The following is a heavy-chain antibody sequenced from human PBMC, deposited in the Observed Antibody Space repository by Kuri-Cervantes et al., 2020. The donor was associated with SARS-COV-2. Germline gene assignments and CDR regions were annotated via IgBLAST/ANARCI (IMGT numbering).Heavy chain of an antibody. J-gene: IGHJ5*02. CDR1: GFTVSSNY. Sequence: GESLKISCAASGFTVSSNYMSWVRQAPGKGLEWVSGISWNSGSIGYADSVKGRFTISRDNAKNSLYLQMNSLRVEDTAVFFCARNSYTWTQFDLWGQGTLVTVSS. CDR2: ISWNSGSI. D-gene: IGHD3-16*01. V-gene: IGHV3-48*04. CDR3: ARNSYTWTQFDL.